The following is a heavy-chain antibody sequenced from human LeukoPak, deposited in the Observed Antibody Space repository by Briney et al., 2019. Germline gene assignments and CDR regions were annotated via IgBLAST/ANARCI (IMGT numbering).Heavy chain of an antibody. D-gene: IGHD1-14*01. V-gene: IGHV1-18*01. CDR3: ARDRQSYGTTRDFDY. J-gene: IGHJ4*02. CDR2: ISTYNGNT. CDR1: GYTFSSYG. Sequence: ASVKVSCKASGYTFSSYGINWVRQAPGQGLEWMGWISTYNGNTNYAQKLQGRVTMTTDTSTSTAYMEVGSLRSDDTAIYYCARDRQSYGTTRDFDYWGQGTLVTVSS.